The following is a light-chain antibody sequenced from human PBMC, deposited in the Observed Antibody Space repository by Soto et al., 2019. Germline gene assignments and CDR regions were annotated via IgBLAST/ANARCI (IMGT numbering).Light chain of an antibody. CDR2: AAS. CDR1: QSISSY. V-gene: IGKV1-39*01. Sequence: DIQMTQSPSSLSASVGDRVTITCRASQSISSYLNWYQQKPGKAPKLLIYAASSLQSGVPSRFSGSGSGTDFTLTISSLQPEDFATYYCQQSYSRTWTFGQGTKLEIK. J-gene: IGKJ2*01. CDR3: QQSYSRTWT.